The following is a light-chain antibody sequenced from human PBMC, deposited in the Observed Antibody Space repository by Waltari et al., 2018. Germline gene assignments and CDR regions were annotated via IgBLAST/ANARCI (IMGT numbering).Light chain of an antibody. CDR2: GAS. V-gene: IGKV3-11*01. CDR3: QHRGDWPPTWT. J-gene: IGKJ1*01. Sequence: EIVLTQSPATLSLSPGERATLSCRASQSVSSYLAWYQQKPGQAPRLLIYGASNRATSIPARFSGSGSGTDFTLTISSLEPEDFAVYYCQHRGDWPPTWTFGQGTKVEIK. CDR1: QSVSSY.